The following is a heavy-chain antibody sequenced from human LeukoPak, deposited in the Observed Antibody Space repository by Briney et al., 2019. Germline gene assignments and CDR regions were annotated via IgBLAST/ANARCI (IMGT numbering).Heavy chain of an antibody. V-gene: IGHV4-38-2*01. Sequence: PSETLSLTCAVSGYSITSGYNWAWIRHPPGKVLEWIGSIYHSGSAYYNPSLTSRVTISVDTSKNQFSLKLSSVTAAETAVYYCVRYCSSTTCYTRAVDYWGQGTLVTVSS. CDR2: IYHSGSA. D-gene: IGHD2-2*02. CDR3: VRYCSSTTCYTRAVDY. J-gene: IGHJ4*02. CDR1: GYSITSGYN.